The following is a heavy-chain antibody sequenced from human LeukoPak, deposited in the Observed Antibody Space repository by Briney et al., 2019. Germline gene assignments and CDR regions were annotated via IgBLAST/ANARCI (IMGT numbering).Heavy chain of an antibody. Sequence: ASVKLSCKASGYTVTIYYVYWVRRAPGQGLEWMGIINPSGDNTNYAQKFQGRVTMTRDMATTTVYMELSSLRSEDTAVYYCARGPHRRTYGRDNWFDPWGQGTLVTVSS. CDR2: INPSGDNT. CDR3: ARGPHRRTYGRDNWFDP. V-gene: IGHV1-46*01. J-gene: IGHJ5*02. CDR1: GYTVTIYY. D-gene: IGHD4-17*01.